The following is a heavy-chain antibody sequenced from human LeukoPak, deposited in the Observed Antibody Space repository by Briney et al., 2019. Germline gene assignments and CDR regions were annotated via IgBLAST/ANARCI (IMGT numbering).Heavy chain of an antibody. CDR3: ATTLCSGGSCHYYFED. CDR1: GYTLSELS. V-gene: IGHV1-24*01. J-gene: IGHJ4*02. CDR2: FDPEDVET. D-gene: IGHD2-15*01. Sequence: ASVTVSCKVSGYTLSELSMNWVRQAPGKGLEWMGSFDPEDVETMYAQKFQGRVTMTEDTSTDTAYMDLSSLRSEDTAVYYCATTLCSGGSCHYYFEDWGQGTLVTVSS.